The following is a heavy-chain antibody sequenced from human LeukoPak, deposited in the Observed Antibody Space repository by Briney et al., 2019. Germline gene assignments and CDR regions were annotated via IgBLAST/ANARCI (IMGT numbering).Heavy chain of an antibody. J-gene: IGHJ4*02. D-gene: IGHD5-24*01. CDR1: GFTFSSYG. V-gene: IGHV3-30*02. CDR2: IRYDGSNK. Sequence: GGSLRLSCAASGFTFSSYGMHWVRQAPGKGLEWVAFIRYDGSNKYYADSVKDRFTISRDNSKNTLYLQMNSLRAEDTAVYYCAKIRDGYNWTPRDYWGQGTLVTVSS. CDR3: AKIRDGYNWTPRDY.